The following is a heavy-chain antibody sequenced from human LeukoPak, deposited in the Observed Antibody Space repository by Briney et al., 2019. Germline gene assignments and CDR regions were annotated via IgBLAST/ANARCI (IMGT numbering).Heavy chain of an antibody. CDR1: EFSVGSNY. V-gene: IGHV4-34*01. CDR2: INHRRST. CDR3: ARRVGRWFGERAYYYNYMDV. Sequence: PGGSLRLSCAASEFSVGSNYMTWVRQPPGKGLEWIGEINHRRSTKYSPSLKSRVTISVDTSKNQFSLRLSSVTAADTAVYYCARRVGRWFGERAYYYNYMDVWGKGTTVTISS. D-gene: IGHD3-10*01. J-gene: IGHJ6*03.